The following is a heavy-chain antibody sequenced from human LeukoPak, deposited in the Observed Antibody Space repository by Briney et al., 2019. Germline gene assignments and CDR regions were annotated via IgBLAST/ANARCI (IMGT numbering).Heavy chain of an antibody. V-gene: IGHV4-34*01. CDR2: INHGGGT. Sequence: SETLSLTCAVYGGSFSGYYWSWIRQTPGKGLEWIGEINHGGGTNYNPSLKSRVTVSVDTSKNQFSLKLSSVTAADTAVYYCARSIEVAGYWYFDLWGRGTLVTVSS. CDR1: GGSFSGYY. CDR3: ARSIEVAGYWYFDL. J-gene: IGHJ2*01. D-gene: IGHD6-19*01.